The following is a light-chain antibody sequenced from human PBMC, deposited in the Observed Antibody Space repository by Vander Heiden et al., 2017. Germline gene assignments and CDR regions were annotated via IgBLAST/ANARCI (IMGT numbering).Light chain of an antibody. CDR1: QSVSSSY. J-gene: IGKJ3*01. CDR3: QQYGSSQFT. CDR2: GAS. V-gene: IGKV3-20*01. Sequence: EIVLTQPPGTLSLSPGERATLSCRASQSVSSSYLAWYQQKAGQAPRLLIYGASSRATGIPDRFSGSGSGTDFTLTISRLEPEDFAVYYCQQYGSSQFTFGPGTKVDIK.